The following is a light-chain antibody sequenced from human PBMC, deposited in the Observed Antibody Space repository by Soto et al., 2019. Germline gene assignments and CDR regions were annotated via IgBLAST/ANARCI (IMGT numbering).Light chain of an antibody. CDR2: EVS. CDR3: SSYTSSSTLV. V-gene: IGLV2-14*01. CDR1: SSDVGGYNY. J-gene: IGLJ2*01. Sequence: QSVLTQPASVSGSPGQSITISCTGTSSDVGGYNYVSWYQQHPGKAPKLMIYEVSNRPSGVFNRFSGSKSGNTASLTISGLQAEHEADYYCSSYTSSSTLVFGGGTKLTVL.